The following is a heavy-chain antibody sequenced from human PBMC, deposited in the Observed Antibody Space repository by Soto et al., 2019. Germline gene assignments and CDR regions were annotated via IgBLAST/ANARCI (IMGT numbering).Heavy chain of an antibody. J-gene: IGHJ4*02. CDR2: ISAHNGNT. V-gene: IGHV1-18*01. D-gene: IGHD1-1*01. CDR1: VYDFTTYG. Sequence: QVHLEQSGAEVKKPGASVKVSCKGSVYDFTTYGITWVRQAPGQGLEWMAWISAHNGNTDYAQKLQGRVTVTRDTSTSTAYMELRSLRSDDTAMYYCARGRYGDYWGQGALVTVSS. CDR3: ARGRYGDY.